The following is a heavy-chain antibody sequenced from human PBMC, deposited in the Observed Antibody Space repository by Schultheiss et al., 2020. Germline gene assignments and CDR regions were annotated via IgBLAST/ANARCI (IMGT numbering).Heavy chain of an antibody. Sequence: GGSLRLSCAASGFTFSNYWMSWVRQAPGKGLEWVSGISWNSGSIGYADSVKGRFTISRDNAKNSLYLQMNSLRAEDTALYYCAKDHGGYDFVGMDVWGQGTTVTVSS. V-gene: IGHV3-9*01. CDR2: ISWNSGSI. CDR1: GFTFSNYW. CDR3: AKDHGGYDFVGMDV. J-gene: IGHJ6*02. D-gene: IGHD3-3*01.